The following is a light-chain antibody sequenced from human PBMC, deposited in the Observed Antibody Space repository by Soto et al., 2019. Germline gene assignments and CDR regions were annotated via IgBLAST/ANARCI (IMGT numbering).Light chain of an antibody. CDR3: QQYNNWPRT. CDR2: GAS. Sequence: EIVMTQSPATLSVSPGERATLSCRASQSVTTNLAWYQQKPGQAPRLLIYGASTRATGFPARFSGSGSGTEFTLTISSLQSEDFAVHYCQQYNNWPRTFGQGTKVEIK. CDR1: QSVTTN. V-gene: IGKV3-15*01. J-gene: IGKJ1*01.